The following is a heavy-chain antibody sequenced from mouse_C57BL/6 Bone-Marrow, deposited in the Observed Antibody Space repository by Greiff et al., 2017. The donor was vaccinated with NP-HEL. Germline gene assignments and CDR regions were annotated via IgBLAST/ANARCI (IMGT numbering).Heavy chain of an antibody. D-gene: IGHD1-1*01. Sequence: DVQLQESGGGLVKPGGSLKLSCAASGFTFSDYGMHWVRQAPEQGLEWVAYISSGSSTIYYADTVKGRFTISRDNAKNTLFLQMTSLRAEDTAMYYCASSYYYGSSWFAYWGQGTLVTVSA. CDR1: GFTFSDYG. J-gene: IGHJ3*01. CDR2: ISSGSSTI. V-gene: IGHV5-17*01. CDR3: ASSYYYGSSWFAY.